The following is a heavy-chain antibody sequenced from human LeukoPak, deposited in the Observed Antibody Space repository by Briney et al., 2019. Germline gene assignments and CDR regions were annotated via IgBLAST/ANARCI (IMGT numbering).Heavy chain of an antibody. CDR3: ARVRVWGTLHDGFDI. Sequence: ASVKVSCKASGYSFAGYYMHWVRQAPGQGLEWMGWINSNSGGTNYAQKFQGRVTMTRDTANTTAYMELRSLRSDDMAVYYCARVRVWGTLHDGFDIWGQGTMVTVAS. CDR2: INSNSGGT. V-gene: IGHV1-2*02. J-gene: IGHJ3*02. D-gene: IGHD3-16*01. CDR1: GYSFAGYY.